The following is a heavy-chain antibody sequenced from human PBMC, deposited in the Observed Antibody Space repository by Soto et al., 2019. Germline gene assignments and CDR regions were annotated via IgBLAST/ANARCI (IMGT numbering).Heavy chain of an antibody. CDR2: IYYSGST. CDR1: GDSISKSGYY. D-gene: IGHD3-22*01. V-gene: IGHV4-31*11. Sequence: SETLSLTCAVSGDSISKSGYYWSWIRQNQGKALEWIGYIYYSGSTFYNPSLNSRVTLSIDMTNNHVSLILNSVTAADTAVYYCARVGPWVPYYYDSSPYTFENWFDPWGQGTLVTVSS. J-gene: IGHJ5*02. CDR3: ARVGPWVPYYYDSSPYTFENWFDP.